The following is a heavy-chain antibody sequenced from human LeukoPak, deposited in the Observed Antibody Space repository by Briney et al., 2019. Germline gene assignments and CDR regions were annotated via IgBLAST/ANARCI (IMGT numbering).Heavy chain of an antibody. V-gene: IGHV4-59*01. CDR1: GGSISSYY. D-gene: IGHD4-17*01. J-gene: IGHJ4*02. CDR3: ATAATVTTYYFDY. Sequence: PSETLSLTCTVSGGSISSYYWSWIRQPPGKGLEWIGYIYYSGSTNYNPSLKSRVTISVDTSKDQSSLKLSSVTAADTAFYYCATAATVTTYYFDYWGQGTLVTVSS. CDR2: IYYSGST.